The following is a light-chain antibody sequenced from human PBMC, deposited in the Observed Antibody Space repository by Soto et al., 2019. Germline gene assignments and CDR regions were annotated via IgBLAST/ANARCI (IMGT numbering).Light chain of an antibody. CDR1: QSISRW. CDR2: DAS. J-gene: IGKJ1*01. Sequence: IQMTQSPSTLSASVIDIVTITFRTGQSISRWLAWYHQKPGEAPKLLIYDASTLESGVPSRFSGSGSGTDFTLTISSLQADDFATYYCQQYNTFWTFGQGTKVDI. CDR3: QQYNTFWT. V-gene: IGKV1-5*01.